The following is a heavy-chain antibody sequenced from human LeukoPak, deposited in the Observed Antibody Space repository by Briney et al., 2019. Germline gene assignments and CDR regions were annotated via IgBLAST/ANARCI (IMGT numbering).Heavy chain of an antibody. Sequence: SETLSLTCTVSGGSISSSSYYWGWIRQPPGKGLEWIGSIYYSGSTYYNPSLKSRVTISVDRSKNQFSLKLSSVTAADTAVYYCASYYYDSSGYYFGMDYWGQGTLVTVSS. J-gene: IGHJ4*02. D-gene: IGHD3-22*01. CDR3: ASYYYDSSGYYFGMDY. CDR2: IYYSGST. V-gene: IGHV4-39*07. CDR1: GGSISSSSYY.